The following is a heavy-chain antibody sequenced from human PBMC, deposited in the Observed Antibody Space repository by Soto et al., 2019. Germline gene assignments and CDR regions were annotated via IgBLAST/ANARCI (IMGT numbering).Heavy chain of an antibody. V-gene: IGHV4-59*08. CDR2: MHYTGFS. CDR3: ARLEGLATISYYFDF. Sequence: PSETLSLTCSFSGDSVTSHYLTWIRQSPEKGLEWIGCMHYTGFSHYNPSLKTRLAISVDTSKNQFSLKLNSVTAADSAVYFCARLEGLATISYYFDFWGQGALVTVSS. J-gene: IGHJ4*02. D-gene: IGHD3-9*01. CDR1: GDSVTSHY.